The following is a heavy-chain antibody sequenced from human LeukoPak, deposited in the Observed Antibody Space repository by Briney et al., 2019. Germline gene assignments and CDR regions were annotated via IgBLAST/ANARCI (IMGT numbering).Heavy chain of an antibody. J-gene: IGHJ6*02. D-gene: IGHD3-3*01. CDR3: ARDLPTIFGVVKYYYYGMDV. V-gene: IGHV1-46*01. CDR1: GYTFTSYY. Sequence: ASVKVSCKASGYTFTSYYMHWVRQAPGQGLEWMGIINPSGGGTSYAQKFQGRVTMTRDTSTSTVYMELSSLRSEDTAVYYCARDLPTIFGVVKYYYYGMDVWGQGTTVTVSS. CDR2: INPSGGGT.